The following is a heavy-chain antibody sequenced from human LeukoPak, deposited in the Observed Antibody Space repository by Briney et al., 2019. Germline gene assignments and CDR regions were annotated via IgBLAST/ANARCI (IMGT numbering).Heavy chain of an antibody. CDR3: ATRLWDGGS. V-gene: IGHV3-30-3*01. D-gene: IGHD4/OR15-4a*01. CDR1: GFTFSSYA. CDR2: ISYDGSNK. Sequence: GGSLRLSCAASGFTFSSYAMHWVRQAPGKGLEWVAVISYDGSNKYYADSVKGRFTISRDNSKNTLYLQMNSLRAEDTAVYYCATRLWDGGSWGQGTRVTVSS. J-gene: IGHJ4*02.